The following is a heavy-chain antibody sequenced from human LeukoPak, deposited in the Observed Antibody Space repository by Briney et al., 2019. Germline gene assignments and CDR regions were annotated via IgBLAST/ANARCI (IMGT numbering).Heavy chain of an antibody. D-gene: IGHD3-10*01. Sequence: TGGSLRLSCAASGFTFSSYAMHWVRQAPGKGLEYVSAISSNGGSTYYANSVKGRFTISRDNSKNTLYLQMGSLRAEDMAVYYCARDRNYYGSGGLRFDPWGRGTLVTVSS. V-gene: IGHV3-64*01. J-gene: IGHJ5*02. CDR1: GFTFSSYA. CDR3: ARDRNYYGSGGLRFDP. CDR2: ISSNGGST.